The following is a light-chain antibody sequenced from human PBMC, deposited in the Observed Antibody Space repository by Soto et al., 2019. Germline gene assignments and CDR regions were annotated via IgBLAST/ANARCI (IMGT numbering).Light chain of an antibody. CDR2: GAS. CDR3: QQYSIWPYT. Sequence: EIVMTQSPATLSVSPGERATLSCRASQSISSNLAWYQQKPGQAPRRLIYGASTRATGIPARFSGSGSGTEFTLTISSLQSEDCAVYYCQQYSIWPYTFGQGTKLEIK. J-gene: IGKJ2*01. CDR1: QSISSN. V-gene: IGKV3-15*01.